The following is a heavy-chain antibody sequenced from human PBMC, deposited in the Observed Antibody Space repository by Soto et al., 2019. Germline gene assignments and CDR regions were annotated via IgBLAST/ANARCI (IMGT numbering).Heavy chain of an antibody. D-gene: IGHD3-3*01. Sequence: ALRLXCAAXVYGVINYGMHXGRFPGRNRLEWVAVISYDGSNKYYAESVKGXXTISRENSKNTLYLQMHSLRAEDTAVYYCAKDRAYYDCRRGSKTHEDSAQGTLLPGSS. CDR1: VYGVINYG. CDR3: AKDRAYYDCRRGSKTHED. J-gene: IGHJ4*02. V-gene: IGHV3-30*18. CDR2: ISYDGSNK.